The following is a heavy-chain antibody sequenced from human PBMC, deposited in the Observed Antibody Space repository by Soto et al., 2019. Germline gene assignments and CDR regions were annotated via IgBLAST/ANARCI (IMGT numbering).Heavy chain of an antibody. D-gene: IGHD6-19*01. CDR3: AKYTSGLTPFDY. V-gene: IGHV3-7*02. J-gene: IGHJ4*02. CDR2: IKHDGSEK. CDR1: GFTFSDYW. Sequence: EVQLVESGGGLVQPGGSLRLSCAASGFTFSDYWMSWVRQAPGKGLEWVANIKHDGSEKYHLDSVKGRFTISRDNAKNSLFLQMERLRVEDTAVYYCAKYTSGLTPFDYWGQGTLVTVSS.